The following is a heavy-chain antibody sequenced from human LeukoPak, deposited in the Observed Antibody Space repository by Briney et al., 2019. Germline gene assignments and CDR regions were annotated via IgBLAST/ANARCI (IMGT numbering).Heavy chain of an antibody. J-gene: IGHJ4*02. Sequence: PGGSLRLSCAASGFTFSNAWMNWVRQAPGKGLEWVGRIKSKTDGGTTNYVAPVKGRFTVSRDDSKNTLYLQMNSLETEDTAVYYCTTRTRSCGGDCSPLDYWGQGTLVTVSS. CDR2: IKSKTDGGTT. CDR3: TTRTRSCGGDCSPLDY. D-gene: IGHD2-21*02. V-gene: IGHV3-15*01. CDR1: GFTFSNAW.